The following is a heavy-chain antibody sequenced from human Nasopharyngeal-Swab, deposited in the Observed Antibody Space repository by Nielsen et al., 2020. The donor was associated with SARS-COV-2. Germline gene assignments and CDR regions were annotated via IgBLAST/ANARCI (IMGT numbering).Heavy chain of an antibody. CDR2: INTDATST. Sequence: GESLKISCAASGFTFNSYWMHWVRQAPGKGLVWVSRINTDATSTSYADSVKGRFTIFRDNAKNMVFLQMNSLTAEDTAIYYCTRAGYSGCYGGFDSWGQGTLVSVSS. CDR1: GFTFNSYW. D-gene: IGHD1-26*01. J-gene: IGHJ4*02. CDR3: TRAGYSGCYGGFDS. V-gene: IGHV3-74*01.